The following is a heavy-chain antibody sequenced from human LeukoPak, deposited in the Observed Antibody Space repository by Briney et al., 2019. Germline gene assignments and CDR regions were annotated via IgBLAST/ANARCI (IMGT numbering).Heavy chain of an antibody. V-gene: IGHV3-9*01. CDR1: GFTFDDYA. CDR2: ISWNSGSI. J-gene: IGHJ4*02. D-gene: IGHD2/OR15-2a*01. CDR3: AREGPRGNSQFDY. Sequence: GGSLRLSCAASGFTFDDYAMHWVRQAPGKGLEWVSGISWNSGSIGYADSVKGRFTISRDNSKNTLYLQMNSLRAEDTAIYYCAREGPRGNSQFDYWGQGTLVTVSS.